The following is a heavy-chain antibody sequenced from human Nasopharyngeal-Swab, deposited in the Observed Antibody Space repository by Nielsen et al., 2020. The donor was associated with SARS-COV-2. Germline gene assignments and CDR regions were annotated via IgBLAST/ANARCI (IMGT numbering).Heavy chain of an antibody. CDR1: GFTFSSYS. D-gene: IGHD2-2*01. Sequence: GGSLRLSCAASGFTFSSYSMNWVRQAPGKGLEWVSSISSSSSYIYYADSVKGRFTISGDNAKNSLYLQMNSLRAEDTAVYYCARDCSSTSCYEDWGQGTLVTVSS. J-gene: IGHJ4*02. CDR2: ISSSSSYI. CDR3: ARDCSSTSCYED. V-gene: IGHV3-21*01.